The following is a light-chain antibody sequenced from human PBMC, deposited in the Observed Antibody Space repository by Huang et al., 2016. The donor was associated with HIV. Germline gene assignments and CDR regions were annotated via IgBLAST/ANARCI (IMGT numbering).Light chain of an antibody. V-gene: IGKV3-15*01. Sequence: ERVLTLSPGTLSVSPGERATLSCRTSQGIGNSLAWYQLKPGQAPRLLIYETCIRASDIPARFSGGGSEIDFTLTISGLQSEDSAVYYCQQYHEWPRTFGQGTKVEIK. J-gene: IGKJ2*01. CDR2: ETC. CDR3: QQYHEWPRT. CDR1: QGIGNS.